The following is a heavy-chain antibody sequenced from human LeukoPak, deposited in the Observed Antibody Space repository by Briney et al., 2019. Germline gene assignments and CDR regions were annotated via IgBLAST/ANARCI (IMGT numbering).Heavy chain of an antibody. CDR1: GFTFSDYY. CDR2: ISSSGSTI. D-gene: IGHD6-19*01. V-gene: IGHV3-11*01. J-gene: IGHJ5*02. CDR3: ARDQYSSGWYWFDP. Sequence: GGSLRLSCAASGFTFSDYYMSWIRRAPGKGLEWVSYISSSGSTIYYADSVKGRFTISRDNAKNSLYLQMNSLRAEDTAVYYCARDQYSSGWYWFDPWGQGTLVTVSS.